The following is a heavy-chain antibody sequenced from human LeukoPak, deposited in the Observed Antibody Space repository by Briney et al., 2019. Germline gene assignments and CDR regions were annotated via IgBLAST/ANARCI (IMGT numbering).Heavy chain of an antibody. CDR2: IYYSGST. V-gene: IGHV4-39*07. CDR1: GGSISSSSHY. Sequence: SETLSLTCTVSGGSISSSSHYWGWIRQPPGKGLEWIGNIYYSGSTYYNPSLKSRVTISVDTSKNQFSLKMTSVTAADTAVYYCARITDPDYRSGWSGADYWGRGTQVTVSA. CDR3: ARITDPDYRSGWSGADY. J-gene: IGHJ4*02. D-gene: IGHD6-19*01.